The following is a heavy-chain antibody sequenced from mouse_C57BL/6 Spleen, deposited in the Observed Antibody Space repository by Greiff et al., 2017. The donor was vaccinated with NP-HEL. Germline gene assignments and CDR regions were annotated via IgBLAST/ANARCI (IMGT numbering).Heavy chain of an antibody. D-gene: IGHD1-1*01. CDR3: ARGAYGSHYFDY. Sequence: EVKLLESGPGLVKPSQSLSLTCSVTGYSITSGYYWNWIRQFPGNKLEWMGYISYDGSNNYNPSLKNRISITRDTSKNQFFLKLNSVTTEDTATYYCARGAYGSHYFDYWGQGTTLTVSS. CDR2: ISYDGSN. V-gene: IGHV3-6*01. J-gene: IGHJ2*01. CDR1: GYSITSGYY.